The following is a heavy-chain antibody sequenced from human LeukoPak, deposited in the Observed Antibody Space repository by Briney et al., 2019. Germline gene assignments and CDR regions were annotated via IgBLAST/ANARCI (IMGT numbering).Heavy chain of an antibody. CDR1: GGTFSSYA. CDR3: ATSPYYYDSSGPGWFDP. V-gene: IGHV1-69*13. D-gene: IGHD3-22*01. CDR2: IIPIFGTA. Sequence: SVKVSCKASGGTFSSYAISWVRHAPGQGLEWMGGIIPIFGTANYAQKFQGRVTITADESTSTAYMELSSLRSEDTAVYYCATSPYYYDSSGPGWFDPWGQGTLVTVSS. J-gene: IGHJ5*02.